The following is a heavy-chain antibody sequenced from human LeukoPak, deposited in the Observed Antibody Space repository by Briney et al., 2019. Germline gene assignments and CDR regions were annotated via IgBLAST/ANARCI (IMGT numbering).Heavy chain of an antibody. D-gene: IGHD4-23*01. J-gene: IGHJ4*02. V-gene: IGHV3-7*01. CDR2: IKQDGSEK. Sequence: GGSLRLSCAASGFTFSSYWMSWVRQAPGKGLEWVANIKQDGSEKYYVDSVRGRFTISRDNAKNSLYLQMNRLRAEDTAVYYCVRDRGYSTFDYWGQGTLATVSS. CDR3: VRDRGYSTFDY. CDR1: GFTFSSYW.